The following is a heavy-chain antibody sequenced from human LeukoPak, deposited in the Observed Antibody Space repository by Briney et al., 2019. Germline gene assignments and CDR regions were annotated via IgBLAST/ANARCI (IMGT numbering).Heavy chain of an antibody. CDR2: VSGSGGTT. V-gene: IGHV3-23*01. CDR1: GFTFINYI. J-gene: IGHJ4*02. D-gene: IGHD2-2*01. Sequence: GGSLRLSCAASGFTFINYIMSWVRQDPGKGLEWVSAVSGSGGTTVYSASVKGRFTVSRDNSRNTLYLQMNSLRAEDTAVYYCAKAIVGSSYRYYDYWGQGSLVTVSS. CDR3: AKAIVGSSYRYYDY.